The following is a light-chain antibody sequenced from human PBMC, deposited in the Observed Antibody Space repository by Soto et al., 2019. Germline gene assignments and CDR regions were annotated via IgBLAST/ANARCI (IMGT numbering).Light chain of an antibody. V-gene: IGKV1-5*01. CDR1: QSISTW. Sequence: DIQLTQSPSTLSASVGYRVSITCRASQSISTWLSWYQQKPGKAPKLLIFDASSLESRVSSRFSGRGSGTQFTLTIRSLQPDDFATYYCQKYSTYPWTFGQGTKGDIK. CDR2: DAS. J-gene: IGKJ1*01. CDR3: QKYSTYPWT.